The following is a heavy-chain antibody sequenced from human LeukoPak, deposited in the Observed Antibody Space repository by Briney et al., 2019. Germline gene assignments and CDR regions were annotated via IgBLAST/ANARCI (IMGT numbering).Heavy chain of an antibody. CDR3: ARSSTFDY. Sequence: GGSLRLSCAASGFTFSNYGMQWVRQAPGKGLEGVAIIWYDGSYKYYAEFVKGRFIISRDNSKNTLYLQMNTLRAEDTAVYYCARSSTFDYWGQGTLVTVSS. CDR2: IWYDGSYK. D-gene: IGHD6-19*01. J-gene: IGHJ4*02. CDR1: GFTFSNYG. V-gene: IGHV3-33*01.